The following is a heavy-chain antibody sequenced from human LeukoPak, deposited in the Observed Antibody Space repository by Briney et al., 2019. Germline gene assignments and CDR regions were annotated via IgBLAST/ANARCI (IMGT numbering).Heavy chain of an antibody. CDR2: INAGNGNT. CDR3: ARDANRRQPGSRGFDY. D-gene: IGHD1-14*01. J-gene: IGHJ4*02. CDR1: GYTFTSYA. Sequence: ASVKVSCKASGYTFTSYAMHWVRQAPGQRLEWMGWINAGNGNTKYSQKFQGRVTITRDTSASTAYMELSSLRSEDTAVYYCARDANRRQPGSRGFDYWGQGTLVTVSS. V-gene: IGHV1-3*01.